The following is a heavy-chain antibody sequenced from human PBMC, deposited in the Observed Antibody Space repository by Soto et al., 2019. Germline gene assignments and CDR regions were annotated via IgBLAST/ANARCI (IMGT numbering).Heavy chain of an antibody. CDR1: GFTFSSYG. J-gene: IGHJ6*02. CDR3: ARVRGYSHDPAGMLV. D-gene: IGHD5-18*01. Sequence: GGSLRLSCAASGFTFSSYGMHWVRQAPGKGLEWVAVIWYDGSNKYYADSVKGRFTISRDNSKNTLYLQMNSLRAEDTAVYYCARVRGYSHDPAGMLVWGPATTVTVSS. V-gene: IGHV3-33*01. CDR2: IWYDGSNK.